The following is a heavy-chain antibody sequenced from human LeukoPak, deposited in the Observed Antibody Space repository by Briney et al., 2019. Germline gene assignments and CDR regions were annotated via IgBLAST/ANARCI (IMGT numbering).Heavy chain of an antibody. CDR2: ISGYNGNT. V-gene: IGHV1-18*01. Sequence: ASVKVSCKASGYMXARYGINGVRQAPGQGLEWMGWISGYNGNTNYAQKFQGRVTMTTDTSTSTAYMELRSLRSDDTAVYYCARTSHESVLYWSDPWGQGTLVNVSS. D-gene: IGHD3-16*01. J-gene: IGHJ5*02. CDR1: GYMXARYG. CDR3: ARTSHESVLYWSDP.